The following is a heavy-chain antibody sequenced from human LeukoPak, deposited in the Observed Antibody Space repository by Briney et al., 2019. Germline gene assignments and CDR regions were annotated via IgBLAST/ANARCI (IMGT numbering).Heavy chain of an antibody. V-gene: IGHV4-4*07. D-gene: IGHD3-3*01. CDR3: ARHDFWSGYYPIDY. CDR2: IYTSGST. CDR1: GGSISSYY. J-gene: IGHJ4*02. Sequence: PSETLSLTCTVSGGSISSYYWSWIRQPAGKGLEWIGHIYTSGSTNYNPSIKSRVTMSVDTSTNQFSLKLSSVTAADTAVYYCARHDFWSGYYPIDYWGKGTLVTVSS.